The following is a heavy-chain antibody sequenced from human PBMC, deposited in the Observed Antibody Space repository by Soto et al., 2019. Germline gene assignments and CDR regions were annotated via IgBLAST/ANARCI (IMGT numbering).Heavy chain of an antibody. CDR1: GFTFSSYS. CDR2: ISSSSSYI. D-gene: IGHD2-15*01. Sequence: PGGSLRLSCAASGFTFSSYSMNWVRQAPGKGLEWVSSISSSSSYIYYADSVKGRFTIPRDNAKNSLYLQMNSLRAEDTAVYYCARDQVVVVAATRGYYYYGMDVWGQGTTVTVSS. V-gene: IGHV3-21*01. J-gene: IGHJ6*02. CDR3: ARDQVVVVAATRGYYYYGMDV.